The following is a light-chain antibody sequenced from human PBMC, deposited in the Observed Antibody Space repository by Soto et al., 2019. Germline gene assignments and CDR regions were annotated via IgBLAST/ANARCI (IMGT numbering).Light chain of an antibody. J-gene: IGKJ1*01. Sequence: DIQMTQSPSTLSASVGDRVTITCRASQSVSSWLAWYQQKPGKAPNLLIYTASSLESGVPSRFSGSGSGTEFTLTISSLQPDDFATYYCQQYNSAWTFXQGTKVDIK. CDR1: QSVSSW. CDR2: TAS. CDR3: QQYNSAWT. V-gene: IGKV1-5*03.